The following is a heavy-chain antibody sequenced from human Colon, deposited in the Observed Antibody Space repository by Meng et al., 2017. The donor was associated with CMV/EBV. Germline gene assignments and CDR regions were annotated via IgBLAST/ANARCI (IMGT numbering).Heavy chain of an antibody. CDR1: GFTFSDSY. V-gene: IGHV4-38-2*02. Sequence: GSLRLSCAASGFTFSDSYMSWIRQAPGKGLEWIGSIYYSGSTYYNPSLKSRVTISVDTSKNQFSLKLSSVTAADTAVYYCARDLRFENWFDPWGQGTLVTVSS. CDR2: IYYSGST. J-gene: IGHJ5*02. CDR3: ARDLRFENWFDP. D-gene: IGHD5/OR15-5a*01.